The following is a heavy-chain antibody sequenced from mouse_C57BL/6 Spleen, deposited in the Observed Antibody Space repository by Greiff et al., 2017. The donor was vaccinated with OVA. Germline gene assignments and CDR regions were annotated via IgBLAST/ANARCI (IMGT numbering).Heavy chain of an antibody. J-gene: IGHJ2*01. D-gene: IGHD1-1*02. CDR2: IDPENGDT. V-gene: IGHV14-4*01. CDR1: GFNIKDDY. Sequence: VQLKESGAELVRPGASVKLSCTASGFNIKDDYMHWVKQRPEQGLEWIGWIDPENGDTEYASKFQGKATITADTSSNTAYLQLSSLTSEDTAVYYCTMVAGDYWGQGTTLTVSS. CDR3: TMVAGDY.